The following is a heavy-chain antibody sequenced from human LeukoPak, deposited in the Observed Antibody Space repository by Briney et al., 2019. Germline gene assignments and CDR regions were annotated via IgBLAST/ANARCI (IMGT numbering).Heavy chain of an antibody. D-gene: IGHD6-13*01. CDR3: ASSLPRYSSSWYLFNY. Sequence: PGWSLRLSCAASGFTFSSYGMHWVRQAPGKGLEWVAVISYDGSNKYYADSVKGRFTISRDNSKNTPYLQMNSLRAEDTAVYYCASSLPRYSSSWYLFNYWGQGTLVTVSS. J-gene: IGHJ4*02. CDR1: GFTFSSYG. V-gene: IGHV3-30*03. CDR2: ISYDGSNK.